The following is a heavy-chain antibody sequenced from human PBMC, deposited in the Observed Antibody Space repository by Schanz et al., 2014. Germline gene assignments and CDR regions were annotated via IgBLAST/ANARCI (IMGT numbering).Heavy chain of an antibody. CDR3: ARDTTWRLDL. Sequence: QVQLQESGPGLVKPSGTLSLTCAVSGGSISSSDWWSLVRQPPGKGLEWIGEIYHSGSTNYNPSLKSRVTMSLDTSNNQSSLTMTSLTAADTAVYYCARDTTWRLDLWGRGTLVTVSS. CDR2: IYHSGST. V-gene: IGHV4-4*02. CDR1: GGSISSSDW. D-gene: IGHD1-1*01. J-gene: IGHJ2*01.